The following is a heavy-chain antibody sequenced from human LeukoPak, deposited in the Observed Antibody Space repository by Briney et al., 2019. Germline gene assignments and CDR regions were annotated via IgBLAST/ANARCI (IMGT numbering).Heavy chain of an antibody. V-gene: IGHV4-34*01. CDR2: INHSGST. Sequence: PSETLSLTCAVYGGAFSGYYGSWIRQPPGKGLEWIGEINHSGSTNYNPSLKSRVTISVDTSKNQFSLKLSSVTAADTAVYYCARGWATSGYCSSTSCYSPNKRYFDLWGRGTLVTVSS. D-gene: IGHD2-2*02. CDR3: ARGWATSGYCSSTSCYSPNKRYFDL. CDR1: GGAFSGYY. J-gene: IGHJ2*01.